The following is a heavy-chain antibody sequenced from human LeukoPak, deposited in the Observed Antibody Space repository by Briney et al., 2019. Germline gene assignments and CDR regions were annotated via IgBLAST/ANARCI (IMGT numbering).Heavy chain of an antibody. D-gene: IGHD3-22*01. J-gene: IGHJ4*02. CDR3: ARAAYYYDGSGYYLGD. Sequence: AASVKVSCKASGGTFSSYAISWVRQAPGQGLEWMGRINPNSGGTNYAQKFQARVTMTRDTSISTAYMELSRLRSDDTALYYCARAAYYYDGSGYYLGDWGQGTLVTVSS. V-gene: IGHV1-2*06. CDR2: INPNSGGT. CDR1: GGTFSSYA.